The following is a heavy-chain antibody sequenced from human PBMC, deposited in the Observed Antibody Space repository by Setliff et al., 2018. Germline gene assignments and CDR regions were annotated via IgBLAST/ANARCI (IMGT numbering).Heavy chain of an antibody. V-gene: IGHV4-39*07. CDR1: GDSISSGYYY. J-gene: IGHJ4*02. Sequence: SETLSLTCTVSGDSISSGYYYWAWIRQTPGKGLEWVGSLSFAGDAYYNPSLKSRVTMSLDMSKNQFSLRVKSVTAADTALYSCARDPGFRSGTWALDNWGQGTLVTVSS. CDR2: LSFAGDA. CDR3: ARDPGFRSGTWALDN. D-gene: IGHD3-16*01.